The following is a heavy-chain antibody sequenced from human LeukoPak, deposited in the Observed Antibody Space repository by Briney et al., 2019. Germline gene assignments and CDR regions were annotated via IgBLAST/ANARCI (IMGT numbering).Heavy chain of an antibody. D-gene: IGHD3-10*01. J-gene: IGHJ4*02. CDR2: IYTSGST. V-gene: IGHV4-61*02. CDR1: GGSISSGSYY. Sequence: PSETLSLTCTVSGGSISSGSYYWSWLRQPAGKGLEWIGRIYTSGSTNYNPSLKSRVTISVDTSKNQFSLKLSSVTAADTAVYYCARTLLGIDYGSGSYDFDYWGQGTLVTVSS. CDR3: ARTLLGIDYGSGSYDFDY.